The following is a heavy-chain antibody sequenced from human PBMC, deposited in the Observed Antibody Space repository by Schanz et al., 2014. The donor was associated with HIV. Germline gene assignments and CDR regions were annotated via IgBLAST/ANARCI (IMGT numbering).Heavy chain of an antibody. CDR2: ISGNGDSA. CDR3: AKPEYDSSGNSQTHFDY. Sequence: EQLVESGGGVVQPGRSLRLSCVASGFNFNSYGMHWVRQAPGKGLEWVSSISGNGDSAYYADSVRGRFTISRDNSKNTLSLQMTALRTEDTAIYYCAKPEYDSSGNSQTHFDYWGQGTLVSVSS. CDR1: GFNFNSYG. V-gene: IGHV3-23*04. D-gene: IGHD3-22*01. J-gene: IGHJ4*02.